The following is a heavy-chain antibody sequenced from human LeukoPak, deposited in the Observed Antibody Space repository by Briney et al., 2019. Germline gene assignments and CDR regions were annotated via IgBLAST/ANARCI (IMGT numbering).Heavy chain of an antibody. V-gene: IGHV3-23*01. CDR3: AGPIY. CDR2: ISGSGYST. CDR1: GFTFNNYA. J-gene: IGHJ4*02. Sequence: GGSLRLSCAASGFTFNNYAMSWVRQAPGRGLEWVSAISGSGYSTHYADSVKGRFTISRDSSKSTVFLQMNSLRAEDTAVYYCAGPIYWGQGTLVTVSS.